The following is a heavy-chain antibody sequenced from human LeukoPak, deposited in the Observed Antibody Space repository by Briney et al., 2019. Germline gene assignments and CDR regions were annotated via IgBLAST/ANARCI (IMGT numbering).Heavy chain of an antibody. CDR1: GFTFSSYG. J-gene: IGHJ3*02. CDR2: IWYDGSNK. Sequence: PGGSLRLSCAASGFTFSSYGMHWVRQAPGKGLEWVAVIWYDGSNKYYADSVKGRFTISRDNSKNTLYLQMNSLRAEDTAVYYCARDTHGDAFDIWGQGTMVTVSS. D-gene: IGHD5-24*01. V-gene: IGHV3-33*01. CDR3: ARDTHGDAFDI.